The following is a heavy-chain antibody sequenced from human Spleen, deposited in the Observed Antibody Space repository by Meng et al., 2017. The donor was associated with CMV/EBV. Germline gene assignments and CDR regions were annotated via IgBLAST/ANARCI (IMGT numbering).Heavy chain of an antibody. CDR2: ISAYNGNT. CDR1: GYTFTSYG. Sequence: ASVKVSCKASGYTFTSYGISWVRQAPGQGLEWMGWISAYNGNTNYAQKLQGRVTMTTDTSTSTAYMELRSLRSDDTAVYYCARPMGYCSSTSCYSGWFDPWGQGTLVTAPQ. J-gene: IGHJ5*02. D-gene: IGHD2-2*01. V-gene: IGHV1-18*01. CDR3: ARPMGYCSSTSCYSGWFDP.